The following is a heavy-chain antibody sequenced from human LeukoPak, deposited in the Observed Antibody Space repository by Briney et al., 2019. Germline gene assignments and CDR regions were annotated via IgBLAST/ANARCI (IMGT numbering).Heavy chain of an antibody. D-gene: IGHD3-16*01. Sequence: GGSLRLSCAVSGFTFSRHWMSWVRQAPGKGLEWLANIKQDGSEKYYVDSVEGRFTISRDNAKNSLYLQMNSLRAEDTAVYYCAKERGYDYVWGSYEDYFDYWGQGTLVTVSS. J-gene: IGHJ4*02. CDR2: IKQDGSEK. CDR1: GFTFSRHW. CDR3: AKERGYDYVWGSYEDYFDY. V-gene: IGHV3-7*03.